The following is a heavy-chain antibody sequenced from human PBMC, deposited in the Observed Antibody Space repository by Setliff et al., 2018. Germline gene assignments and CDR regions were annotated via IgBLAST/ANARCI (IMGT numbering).Heavy chain of an antibody. D-gene: IGHD3-22*01. J-gene: IGHJ4*02. Sequence: ASVKVSCKASGYIFATYGISWVRQAPGQGLEWMGWISPYNSNTNYAQNFQGRVTMTRDTSISTAYMELSRLRSDDTAVYYCARDLYYYDSSGYYIYWGQGTLVTVSS. V-gene: IGHV1-18*01. CDR2: ISPYNSNT. CDR1: GYIFATYG. CDR3: ARDLYYYDSSGYYIY.